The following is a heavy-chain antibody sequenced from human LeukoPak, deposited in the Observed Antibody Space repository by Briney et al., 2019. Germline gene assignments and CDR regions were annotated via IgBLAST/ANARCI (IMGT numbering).Heavy chain of an antibody. CDR3: ARLSSNYGDAFDI. CDR2: IYTSGST. D-gene: IGHD4-11*01. Sequence: SETLSLTCTVSGGSISSYYWSWIRQPPGKGLEWIGYIYTSGSTNYNPSLKSRVTISVDTSKNQFSLKLSSVTAADTAVYYCARLSSNYGDAFDIWGQGTMVIVSS. V-gene: IGHV4-4*09. CDR1: GGSISSYY. J-gene: IGHJ3*02.